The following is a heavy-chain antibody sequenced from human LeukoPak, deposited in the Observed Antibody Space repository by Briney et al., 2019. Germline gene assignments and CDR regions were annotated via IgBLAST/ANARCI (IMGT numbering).Heavy chain of an antibody. J-gene: IGHJ5*02. D-gene: IGHD3-10*01. Sequence: KPSETLSLTCTVSGGSASSDSYYWSWIRQPPGKGLEWIGYIYDSGSTNYNPSLKSRTTISLDTSKNQFSLKLSFVTAADTAVYYCARKTGRGTNYGFWFDPWGQGTLVTVSS. CDR2: IYDSGST. CDR3: ARKTGRGTNYGFWFDP. V-gene: IGHV4-61*01. CDR1: GGSASSDSYY.